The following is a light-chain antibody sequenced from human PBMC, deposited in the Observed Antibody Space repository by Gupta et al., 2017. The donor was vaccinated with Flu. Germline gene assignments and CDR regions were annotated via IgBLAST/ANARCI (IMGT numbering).Light chain of an antibody. J-gene: IGLJ1*01. Sequence: QSVLTQPPSASGTPGQRVTLPCSGSSSNIGSNTVNWYLQPPGTATKLLIYSNNQRPSGVPARVSISKSCASASMAISGLQPEDEAGYYCEAADESKNGFCVFGTGTKLTVL. CDR2: SNN. CDR1: SSNIGSNT. V-gene: IGLV1-44*01. CDR3: EAADESKNGFCV.